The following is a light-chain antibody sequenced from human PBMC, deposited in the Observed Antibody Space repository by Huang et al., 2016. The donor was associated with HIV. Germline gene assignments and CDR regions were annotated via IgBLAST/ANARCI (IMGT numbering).Light chain of an antibody. CDR2: EAS. CDR1: QSIGTW. Sequence: DIQMTQSSATLSASVGDRVTITCRASQSIGTWLAWYQQKPGKAPKLLLYEASTLESGVPSRFSGGGSGTEFTLTINSLQPDDFATYYCQHYNSFPWTFGQGTKVE. V-gene: IGKV1-5*03. CDR3: QHYNSFPWT. J-gene: IGKJ1*01.